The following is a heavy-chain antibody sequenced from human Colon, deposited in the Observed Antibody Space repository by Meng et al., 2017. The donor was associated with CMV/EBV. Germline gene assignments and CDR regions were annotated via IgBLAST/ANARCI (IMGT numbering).Heavy chain of an antibody. D-gene: IGHD4-17*01. CDR3: AKGGDTVLDY. CDR1: GFTLSSYG. V-gene: IGHV3-30*02. CDR2: IRYEGINK. Sequence: GESLKISCAASGFTLSSYGMHWVRQAPGKGPEWVAFIRYEGINKYYADSVKGRFTISRDNSKSTLYLQMSSVSGDDTAVYYCAKGGDTVLDYWGQGTQVTVSS. J-gene: IGHJ4*02.